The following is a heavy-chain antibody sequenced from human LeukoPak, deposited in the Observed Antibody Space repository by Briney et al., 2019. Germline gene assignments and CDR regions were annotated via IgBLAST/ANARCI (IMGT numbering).Heavy chain of an antibody. D-gene: IGHD3-9*01. V-gene: IGHV1-18*01. Sequence: ASVKVSCKASGYTFTSYGISWVRQAPGQGLEWMGWISAHNGNTNYAQNLQGRLTMTTDTSTSTAYMGLRSLRSDDTAVFYCATGPLDWRPYYFYYWGQGTLVTVSS. CDR3: ATGPLDWRPYYFYY. CDR2: ISAHNGNT. J-gene: IGHJ4*02. CDR1: GYTFTSYG.